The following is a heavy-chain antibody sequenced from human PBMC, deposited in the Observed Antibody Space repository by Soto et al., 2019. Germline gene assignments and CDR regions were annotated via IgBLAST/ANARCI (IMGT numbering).Heavy chain of an antibody. J-gene: IGHJ6*02. CDR3: AKDGGYCSSTSCQGTYYYYGMDV. Sequence: EVQLLESGGGLVQPGGSLRLSCAASGFTFSSYAMSWVRQAPGKGLEWVSAISGSGGSTYYADSVKGRFTISRDNSKNTLYLQMNSLRAEDTAVYYCAKDGGYCSSTSCQGTYYYYGMDVWGQGNTVTVSS. CDR1: GFTFSSYA. D-gene: IGHD2-2*01. V-gene: IGHV3-23*01. CDR2: ISGSGGST.